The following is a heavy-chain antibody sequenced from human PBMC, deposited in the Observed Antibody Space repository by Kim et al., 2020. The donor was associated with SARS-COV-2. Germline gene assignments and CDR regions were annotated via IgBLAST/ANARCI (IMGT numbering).Heavy chain of an antibody. CDR1: GYTFTSYG. D-gene: IGHD3-22*01. V-gene: IGHV1-18*04. Sequence: ASVKVSCKASGYTFTSYGISWVRQAPGQGLEWMGWISAYNGNTNYAQKLQGRVTMTTDTSTSTAYMELRSLRSDDTAVYYCARIKSLLYDSSGPISIWGQGTLVTVSS. J-gene: IGHJ4*02. CDR2: ISAYNGNT. CDR3: ARIKSLLYDSSGPISI.